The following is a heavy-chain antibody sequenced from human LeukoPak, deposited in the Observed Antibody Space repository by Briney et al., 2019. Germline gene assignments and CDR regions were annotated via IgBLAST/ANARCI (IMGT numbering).Heavy chain of an antibody. Sequence: SETLSLTCTVSGYSISSGYYWGWIRQPPGKGLEWIGSIYHSGSTYYNPSLKSRATISVDTSKNQFSLKLSSVTAADTAVYYCARLGSCSGGSCYSEIDYWGQGTLVTVSS. V-gene: IGHV4-38-2*02. J-gene: IGHJ4*02. CDR3: ARLGSCSGGSCYSEIDY. CDR2: IYHSGST. CDR1: GYSISSGYY. D-gene: IGHD2-15*01.